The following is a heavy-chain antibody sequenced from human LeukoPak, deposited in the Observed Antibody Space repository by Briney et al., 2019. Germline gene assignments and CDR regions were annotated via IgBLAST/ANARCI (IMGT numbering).Heavy chain of an antibody. CDR1: GFTVSSNY. D-gene: IGHD2-8*01. Sequence: PGGSLRLSCAASGFTVSSNYMSWVRQAPGKGLEWVSVIYSGGSTYYADSVKGRFTISRDNSKNTLYLQINSLRAEDTAVYYCATDGREGGNWFDPWGQGTLVTVSS. V-gene: IGHV3-53*01. CDR2: IYSGGST. J-gene: IGHJ5*02. CDR3: ATDGREGGNWFDP.